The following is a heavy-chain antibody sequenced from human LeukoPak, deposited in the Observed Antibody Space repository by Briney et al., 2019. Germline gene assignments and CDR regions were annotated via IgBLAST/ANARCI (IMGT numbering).Heavy chain of an antibody. J-gene: IGHJ4*02. CDR2: INHSGTT. CDR1: GGSFSGYY. D-gene: IGHD2-15*01. V-gene: IGHV4-34*01. Sequence: SETLSLTCAVYGGSFSGYYWSWIRQPPGGGLEWIGEINHSGTTNYNPSLKGRVTISVDTSKNQFSLKLNSVTAADTAVYYCARGQVVRDYWGQGTLVTVSS. CDR3: ARGQVVRDY.